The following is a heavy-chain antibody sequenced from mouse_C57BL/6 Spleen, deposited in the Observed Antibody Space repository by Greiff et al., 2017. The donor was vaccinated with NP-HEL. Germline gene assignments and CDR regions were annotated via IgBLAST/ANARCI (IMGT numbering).Heavy chain of an antibody. CDR3: ARQLYYYGTHYYAMDY. V-gene: IGHV5-15*01. CDR2: ISNLAYSI. D-gene: IGHD1-1*01. CDR1: GFTFSDYG. J-gene: IGHJ4*01. Sequence: EVKLMESGGGLVQPGGSLKLSCAASGFTFSDYGMAWVRQAPRKGPEWVAFISNLAYSIYYADTVTGRFTISRENAKNTLYLEMSSLRSEDTAMYYCARQLYYYGTHYYAMDYWGQGTSVTVSS.